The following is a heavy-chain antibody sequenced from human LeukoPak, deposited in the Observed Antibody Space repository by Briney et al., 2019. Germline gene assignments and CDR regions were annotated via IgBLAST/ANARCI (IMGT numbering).Heavy chain of an antibody. D-gene: IGHD3-10*01. CDR1: GFTFSSYA. CDR2: ISGSGGST. J-gene: IGHJ4*02. Sequence: GGSLRLSCAASGFTFSSYAMSWVRQAPGKVLEWVSAISGSGGSTYYADSVKGRFTISRDNSKNTLYLQMNSLRAEDTAVYYCAKSRYNYYGSGSTIDYWGQGTLVTVSS. CDR3: AKSRYNYYGSGSTIDY. V-gene: IGHV3-23*01.